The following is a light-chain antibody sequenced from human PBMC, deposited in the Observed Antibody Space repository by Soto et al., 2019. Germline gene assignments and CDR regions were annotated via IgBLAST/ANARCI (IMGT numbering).Light chain of an antibody. J-gene: IGKJ4*02. Sequence: MTQSPATLSLSPGDRATLSCKASQNVNNNLVWYQQKPGQAPRFLIFGASTRATGIPARFRGSGSGTEFTLTIDSLQSEDFAAYHCQQYNDCPPAFGGGTKVDIK. CDR3: QQYNDCPPA. V-gene: IGKV3-15*01. CDR1: QNVNNN. CDR2: GAS.